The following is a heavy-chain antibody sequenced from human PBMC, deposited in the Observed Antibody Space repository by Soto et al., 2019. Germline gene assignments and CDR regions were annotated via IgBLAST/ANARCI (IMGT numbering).Heavy chain of an antibody. V-gene: IGHV4-59*08. Sequence: PSETLSLTCTVSGGSISSYYWSWIRQPPGKGLEWIGYIYYSGSTNYNPSLKSRVTISVDTSKNQFSLKLSSVTAADTAVYYCASITHDFWSGYLDFWGQGTLVTVSS. J-gene: IGHJ4*02. CDR3: ASITHDFWSGYLDF. D-gene: IGHD3-3*01. CDR1: GGSISSYY. CDR2: IYYSGST.